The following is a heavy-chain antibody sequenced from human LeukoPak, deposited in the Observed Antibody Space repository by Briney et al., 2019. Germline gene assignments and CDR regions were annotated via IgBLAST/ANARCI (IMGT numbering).Heavy chain of an antibody. CDR3: AKGTSGYESFVVGD. V-gene: IGHV3-53*01. CDR1: GFTVSSNY. D-gene: IGHD5-12*01. J-gene: IGHJ4*02. CDR2: IYSGGST. Sequence: GGSLRLSCAASGFTVSSNYMSWVRQAPGKGLEWVSVIYSGGSTYYADSVKGRFTISRDNSKNTLYLQMNSLRAEDTAVYYCAKGTSGYESFVVGDWGQGTLVTVSS.